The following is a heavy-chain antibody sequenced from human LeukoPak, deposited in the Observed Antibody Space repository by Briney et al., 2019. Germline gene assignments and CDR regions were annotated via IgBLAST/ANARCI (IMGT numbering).Heavy chain of an antibody. CDR2: IHSSSGSI. CDR1: GFNFTNYN. V-gene: IGHV3-21*01. Sequence: GGSLRLSCAASGFNFTNYNMNWVRQAPGKGLEWVSSIHSSSGSIYYADSLKGRFTISRDNAKNSLYLQMNSLRAEDTAVYYCARDRAWDAFDIWGQGTMVTVSS. J-gene: IGHJ3*02. CDR3: ARDRAWDAFDI.